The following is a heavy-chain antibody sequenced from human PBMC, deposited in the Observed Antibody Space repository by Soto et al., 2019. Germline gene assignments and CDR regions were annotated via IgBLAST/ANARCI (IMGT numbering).Heavy chain of an antibody. CDR2: IYWDDDK. J-gene: IGHJ6*02. D-gene: IGHD2-21*02. CDR3: VQSRCGGDCLQSYSSHSYYGLDV. Sequence: QITLKESGPTLVKPTQTLTLTCSFSGFSLSTTGVGVGWIRQPPVKALECLALIYWDDDKRYNPSLNSKLTITKDTSKNQVVLAMTNMDPVDTATYYCVQSRCGGDCLQSYSSHSYYGLDVWGQGTTVTVSS. CDR1: GFSLSTTGVG. V-gene: IGHV2-5*02.